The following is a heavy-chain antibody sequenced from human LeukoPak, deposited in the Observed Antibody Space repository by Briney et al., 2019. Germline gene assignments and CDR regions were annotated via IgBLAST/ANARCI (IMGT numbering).Heavy chain of an antibody. V-gene: IGHV3-23*01. Sequence: GGSLRLPCAASGFTFSSYAMSWVRQAPGKGLEWVSTISSSGGSTYYADSVKGRFTISRDNSKNTLYLQMNSLRAEDTAVYYCAKVVGATTRGYFDYWGQGTLVTVSS. J-gene: IGHJ4*02. CDR1: GFTFSSYA. D-gene: IGHD1-26*01. CDR2: ISSSGGST. CDR3: AKVVGATTRGYFDY.